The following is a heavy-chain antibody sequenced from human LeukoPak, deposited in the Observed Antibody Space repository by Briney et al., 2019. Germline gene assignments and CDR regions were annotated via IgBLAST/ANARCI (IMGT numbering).Heavy chain of an antibody. CDR3: ARGGLGRDYLFDY. Sequence: SSETLSLTCTFSDVSVSDYAWSWVRQPPGRGLEWIGYVYHSGSTTYNPSLKSRLTILLHTSKNQFSLKLTSVTAADTAVYYCARGGLGRDYLFDYWGQGTLVTVSS. CDR1: DVSVSDYA. J-gene: IGHJ4*02. CDR2: VYHSGST. D-gene: IGHD3/OR15-3a*01. V-gene: IGHV4-59*02.